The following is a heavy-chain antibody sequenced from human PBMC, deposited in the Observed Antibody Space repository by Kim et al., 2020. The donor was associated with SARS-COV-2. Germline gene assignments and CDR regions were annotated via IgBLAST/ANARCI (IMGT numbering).Heavy chain of an antibody. CDR2: INADGYST. V-gene: IGHV3-74*01. Sequence: GGSLRLSCAASGFNFPVYWMHWVRQAPGKGLMWVSQINADGYSTRYADSVKGRFTVSRDYTKNSLYLQMSGLRVDDTAVYYCVRDRGAPDSFNLWGRGTMVTVSS. CDR3: VRDRGAPDSFNL. CDR1: GFNFPVYW. J-gene: IGHJ3*01.